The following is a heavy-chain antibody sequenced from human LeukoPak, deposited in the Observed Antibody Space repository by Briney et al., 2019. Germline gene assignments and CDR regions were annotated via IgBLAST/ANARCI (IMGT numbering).Heavy chain of an antibody. CDR1: GYSISSGYY. Sequence: SETLSLTCTVSGYSISSGYYWGWIRQPPGKGLEWLGSKYHSGSTYYNPSLKSRVTISVDTSKNQCSLKLSSVTAADTAVYYCARAPPCDYWGQGTLVTVSS. V-gene: IGHV4-38-2*02. CDR3: ARAPPCDY. J-gene: IGHJ4*02. CDR2: KYHSGST.